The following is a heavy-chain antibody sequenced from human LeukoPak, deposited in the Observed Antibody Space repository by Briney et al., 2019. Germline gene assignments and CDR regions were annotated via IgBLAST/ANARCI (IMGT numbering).Heavy chain of an antibody. J-gene: IGHJ6*03. CDR1: GYTFTSYY. V-gene: IGHV1-8*03. CDR2: MNPNSGNT. Sequence: ASVKVSCKASGYTFTSYYMHWVRQAPGQGLEWMGWMNPNSGNTGYAQKFQGRVTITRNTSISTAYMELSSLRSEDTAVYYCARRAGRYSSGWLRGFYYYYYMDVWGKGTTVTVSS. CDR3: ARRAGRYSSGWLRGFYYYYYMDV. D-gene: IGHD6-19*01.